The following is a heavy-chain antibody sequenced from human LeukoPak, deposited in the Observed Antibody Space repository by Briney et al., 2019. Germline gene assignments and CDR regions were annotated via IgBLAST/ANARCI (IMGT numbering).Heavy chain of an antibody. CDR2: IYYSGST. Sequence: TSETLSLTCTVSGGSISSGGYYWSWIRQHPGKGLEWIGYIYYSGSTYYNPSLKSRVTILVDTSKNQFSLKLSSVTAADTAVYYCARGEGGHDSSGYYFFDYWGQGTLVTVSS. CDR3: ARGEGGHDSSGYYFFDY. D-gene: IGHD3-22*01. CDR1: GGSISSGGYY. V-gene: IGHV4-31*03. J-gene: IGHJ4*02.